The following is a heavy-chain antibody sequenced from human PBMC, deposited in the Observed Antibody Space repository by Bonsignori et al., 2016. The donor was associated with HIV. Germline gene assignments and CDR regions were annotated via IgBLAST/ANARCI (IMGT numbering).Heavy chain of an antibody. CDR1: GGSFSGYH. J-gene: IGHJ5*02. CDR3: ARGAGAWFDP. CDR2: INHSGST. Sequence: SETLSLTCAVYGGSFSGYHWSWIRQPPGKGLEWIGEINHSGSTNYNPSLKSRVTISVDTSKNQFSLKLSSVTAADTAVYYCARGAGAWFDPWGQGTLVTVSS. V-gene: IGHV4-34*01. D-gene: IGHD3-10*01.